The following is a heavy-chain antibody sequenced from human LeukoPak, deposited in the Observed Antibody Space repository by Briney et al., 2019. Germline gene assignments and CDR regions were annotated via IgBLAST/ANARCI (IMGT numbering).Heavy chain of an antibody. Sequence: PGGSLRLSCAASGFTFSSYWMSWVRQAPGKGLEWVANIKQDGSEKYYVDSVKGRFTISRDNAKNSLYLQMNSLRAEDTAVYYCARTYCSAGACYHFDYWGQGTLVTVSS. D-gene: IGHD2-15*01. V-gene: IGHV3-7*03. CDR1: GFTFSSYW. J-gene: IGHJ4*02. CDR3: ARTYCSAGACYHFDY. CDR2: IKQDGSEK.